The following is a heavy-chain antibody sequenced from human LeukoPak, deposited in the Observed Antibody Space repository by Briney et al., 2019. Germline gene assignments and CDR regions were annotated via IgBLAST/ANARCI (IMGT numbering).Heavy chain of an antibody. Sequence: PSQTLSLTCTVSGGSISSGSYYWSWIRQPAGKGLEWIGRIYTSGSTNYNPSLKSRVTISVDTSKNQFSLKLSSVTAADTAVYYCARHLSSSWTPLDYWGQGTLVTVSS. J-gene: IGHJ4*02. CDR3: ARHLSSSWTPLDY. CDR1: GGSISSGSYY. D-gene: IGHD6-13*01. V-gene: IGHV4-61*02. CDR2: IYTSGST.